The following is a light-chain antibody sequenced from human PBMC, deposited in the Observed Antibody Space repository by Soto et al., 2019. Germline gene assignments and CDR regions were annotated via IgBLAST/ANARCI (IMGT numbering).Light chain of an antibody. CDR1: SSDVGAYKY. J-gene: IGLJ3*02. CDR3: TSYVGSNIWV. CDR2: EVS. Sequence: QSALTQPPSASGSPGQSVTISCTGTSSDVGAYKYVSWYQQYPGKAPKLMIYEVSKRPSGVPDRFSGSKSGNTASLTVSGLQAEDEADYYCTSYVGSNIWVFGGGTKRTGL. V-gene: IGLV2-8*01.